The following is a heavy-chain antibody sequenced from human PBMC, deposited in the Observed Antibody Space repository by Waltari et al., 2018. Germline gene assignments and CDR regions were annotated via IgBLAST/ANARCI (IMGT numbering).Heavy chain of an antibody. CDR2: FDPEDGET. Sequence: QVQLVQSGAEVKKHGASVKVSCKVSGSTLTELSMNWVRQAPGTGLEWMGGFDPEDGETIYAQKFQGRVTMTEDTSTDTAYMELSSLRSEDTAVYYCATTVIGGYSYGPLNWFDPWGQGTLVTVSS. CDR3: ATTVIGGYSYGPLNWFDP. D-gene: IGHD5-18*01. J-gene: IGHJ5*02. CDR1: GSTLTELS. V-gene: IGHV1-24*01.